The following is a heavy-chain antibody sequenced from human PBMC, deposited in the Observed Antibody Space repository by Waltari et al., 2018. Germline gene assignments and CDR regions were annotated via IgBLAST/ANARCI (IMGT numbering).Heavy chain of an antibody. CDR3: ARETSVLLWFGEPRGWYFDL. CDR2: IWYDGSNK. J-gene: IGHJ2*01. Sequence: QVQLVESGGGVVQPGRSLRLSCAASGFTFSSYGMHWVRQAPGRGLGWVAVIWYDGSNKYYADSVKGRFTISRDNSKNTLYLQMNSLRAEDTAVYYCARETSVLLWFGEPRGWYFDLWGRGTLVTVSS. V-gene: IGHV3-33*01. CDR1: GFTFSSYG. D-gene: IGHD3-10*01.